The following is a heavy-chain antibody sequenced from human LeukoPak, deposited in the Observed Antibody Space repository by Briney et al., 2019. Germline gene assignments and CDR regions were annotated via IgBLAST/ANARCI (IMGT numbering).Heavy chain of an antibody. CDR1: GITFSSYS. V-gene: IGHV3-48*01. CDR2: ISSFSGTI. J-gene: IGHJ4*02. Sequence: GGSLRLSCVASGITFSSYSVNWVRQAPGKGLEWVSYISSFSGTINYADSVKGRFTISRDNAKNSLYLQMNSLRAEDTAVYYCARDQGGLGYWGQGTLVTVSS. D-gene: IGHD3-16*01. CDR3: ARDQGGLGY.